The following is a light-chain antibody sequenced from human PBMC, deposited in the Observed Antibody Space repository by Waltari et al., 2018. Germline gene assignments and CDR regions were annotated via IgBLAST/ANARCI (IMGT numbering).Light chain of an antibody. V-gene: IGKV3-20*01. J-gene: IGKJ2*01. CDR3: QQYGSSPLT. CDR1: QSVSSSY. Sequence: ELVLTQSPGTLSLSPGERATLSCRASQSVSSSYLAWYQQKPGQAPRLLIYGASSRATGIPDRFSGSGSGTDFTLTISRLEPEDFAMYYCQQYGSSPLTFGQGTKLEIK. CDR2: GAS.